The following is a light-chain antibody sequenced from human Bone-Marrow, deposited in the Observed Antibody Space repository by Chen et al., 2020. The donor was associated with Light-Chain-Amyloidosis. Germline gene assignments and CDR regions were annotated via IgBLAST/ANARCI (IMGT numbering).Light chain of an antibody. J-gene: IGLJ3*02. V-gene: IGLV3-21*02. CDR3: QVWDRSSDRPV. Sequence: SYVLTQPPSVSVAQGQTATIACGGNNIGSTSLHWYQQTPGQAPLLVVYDDSDRPSGIPERLSGSNSGNTATLTISRVEAGDEADYYCQVWDRSSDRPVFGGGTKLTVL. CDR1: NIGSTS. CDR2: DDS.